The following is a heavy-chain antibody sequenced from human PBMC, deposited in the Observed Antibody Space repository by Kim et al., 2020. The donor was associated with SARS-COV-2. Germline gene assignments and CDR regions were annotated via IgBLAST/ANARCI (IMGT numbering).Heavy chain of an antibody. CDR2: IYYSGST. Sequence: SETLSLTCTVSGGSVSSGSYYWSWIRQPPGKGLEWIGYIYYSGSTNYNPSLKSRVTISVDTSKNQFSLKLSSVTAADTAVYYCASTHCSSTSCYPQHYY. CDR1: GGSVSSGSYY. CDR3: ASTHCSSTSCYPQHYY. J-gene: IGHJ6*01. D-gene: IGHD2-2*01. V-gene: IGHV4-61*01.